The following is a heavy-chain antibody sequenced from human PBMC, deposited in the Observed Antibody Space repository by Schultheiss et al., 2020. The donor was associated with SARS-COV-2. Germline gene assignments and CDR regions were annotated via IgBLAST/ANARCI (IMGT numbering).Heavy chain of an antibody. CDR1: GFTFSTYT. CDR2: ISGSGGST. Sequence: GGSLRLSCAASGFTFSTYTMNWVRQAPGKGLEWVSAISGSGGSTYYADSVKGRFTISRDNSKNTLYLQMNSLRDEDTAVYYCARLGCSSTSCYTTDYWGQGTLVTVSS. CDR3: ARLGCSSTSCYTTDY. J-gene: IGHJ4*02. V-gene: IGHV3-23*01. D-gene: IGHD2-2*02.